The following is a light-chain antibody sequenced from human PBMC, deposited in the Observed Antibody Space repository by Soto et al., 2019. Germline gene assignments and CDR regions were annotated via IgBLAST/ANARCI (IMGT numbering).Light chain of an antibody. CDR2: DVS. V-gene: IGLV2-11*01. J-gene: IGLJ3*02. CDR1: SSDVGGYNY. CDR3: CSFAGPYTWV. Sequence: QSALTQPRSVSGSPGQSVTISCTGTSSDVGGYNYVSWYQQHPGKAPKFMIYDVSKRPSGVPDRFSGSKSGNTASLTIPGLQAEDEADYYCCSFAGPYTWVFGGGTKLTVL.